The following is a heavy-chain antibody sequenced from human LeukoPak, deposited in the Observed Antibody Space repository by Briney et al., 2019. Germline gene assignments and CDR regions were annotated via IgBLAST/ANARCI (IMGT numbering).Heavy chain of an antibody. D-gene: IGHD3-16*02. V-gene: IGHV4-4*07. CDR2: IYTSGST. CDR1: GGSISSYY. J-gene: IGHJ4*02. Sequence: SETLSLTCTVSGGSISSYYWSWIRQPAGKGLEWIGRIYTSGSTNYNPSLKSRVTMSVDTSKNQFSLKLSSVTAADTAVYYCARSDYIWGSYRVYDSWGQGTLVTVSS. CDR3: ARSDYIWGSYRVYDS.